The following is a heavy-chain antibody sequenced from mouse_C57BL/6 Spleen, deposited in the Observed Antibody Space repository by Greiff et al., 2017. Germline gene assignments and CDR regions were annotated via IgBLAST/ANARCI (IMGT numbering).Heavy chain of an antibody. J-gene: IGHJ1*03. V-gene: IGHV1-55*01. CDR1: GYTFTSYW. Sequence: VQLQQSGAELVKPGASVKMSCKASGYTFTSYWITWVKQRPGQGLEWIGDIYPGSGSTNYNEKFKSKATLTVDTSSSTAYMQLSSLTSEDSAVYYCARDPDGYPYWYFDVWGTGTTVTVSS. CDR3: ARDPDGYPYWYFDV. CDR2: IYPGSGST. D-gene: IGHD2-3*01.